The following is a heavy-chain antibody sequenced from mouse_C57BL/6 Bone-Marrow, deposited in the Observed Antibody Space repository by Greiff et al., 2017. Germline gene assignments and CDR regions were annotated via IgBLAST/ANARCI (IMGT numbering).Heavy chain of an antibody. CDR1: GYTFTSYG. CDR2: IYPRSGNT. Sequence: QVQLQQSGAELARPGASVKLSCKASGYTFTSYGISWVKQRTGQGLEWIGEIYPRSGNTYYNEKFKGKATLTADKSSSTAYMELRSLTYEDAAVYFCASLYDGYYVGWGQGTTLTVSS. V-gene: IGHV1-81*01. CDR3: ASLYDGYYVG. D-gene: IGHD2-3*01. J-gene: IGHJ2*01.